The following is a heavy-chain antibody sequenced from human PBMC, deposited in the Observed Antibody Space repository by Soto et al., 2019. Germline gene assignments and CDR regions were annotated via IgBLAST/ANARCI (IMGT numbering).Heavy chain of an antibody. CDR3: ARLGGGSYDFWSGYSGFFYYMDV. V-gene: IGHV4-34*01. CDR1: GGSFSGYY. D-gene: IGHD3-3*01. Sequence: SETLSLTCAVYGGSFSGYYWRWIRQPPGKGLEWIGEINHSGSTNYNPSLKSRVTISVDTSKNQFSLRLSSVTAADTAVYYCARLGGGSYDFWSGYSGFFYYMDVWGKGTTVTVSS. J-gene: IGHJ6*03. CDR2: INHSGST.